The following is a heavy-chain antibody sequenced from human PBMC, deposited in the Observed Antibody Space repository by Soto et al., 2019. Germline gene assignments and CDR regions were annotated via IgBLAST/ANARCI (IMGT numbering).Heavy chain of an antibody. CDR3: ARVGDVPYYDYGMHI. Sequence: QGQLVQSGGEVKKPGASVKVSCKASGYTFSSYGISWVRQAPGQGLEWMGWISGYNGKTNYAQKVQDRVTMTTDTSTSTVYMELRSLRLDDTAVYYCARVGDVPYYDYGMHIFGQGTTVTVSS. D-gene: IGHD2-21*02. CDR1: GYTFSSYG. CDR2: ISGYNGKT. V-gene: IGHV1-18*01. J-gene: IGHJ6*02.